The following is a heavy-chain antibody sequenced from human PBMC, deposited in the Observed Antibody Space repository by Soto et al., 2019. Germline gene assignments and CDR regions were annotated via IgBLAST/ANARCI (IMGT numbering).Heavy chain of an antibody. CDR1: GGTFSSYA. J-gene: IGHJ6*02. CDR2: IIPIFGTA. V-gene: IGHV1-69*01. Sequence: QVQLVQSGAEVKKPGSSVKVSCKASGGTFSSYAISWVRQAPGQGLEWMGGIIPIFGTANYAQKFQGRVTITADESTSTAYMELSSLRSEDTAVYYCARVNYDFWSGLPTPHYYYGMDVWGQGTTVTVSS. CDR3: ARVNYDFWSGLPTPHYYYGMDV. D-gene: IGHD3-3*01.